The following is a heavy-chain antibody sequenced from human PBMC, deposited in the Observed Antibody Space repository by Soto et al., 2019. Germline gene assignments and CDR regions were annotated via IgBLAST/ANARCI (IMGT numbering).Heavy chain of an antibody. CDR2: ISSSSSTI. CDR3: ARGLYYYDSSGYWGY. Sequence: EVQLVESGGGLVQPGGSLRLSCAASGFTVSSYRMNWVRQAPGKGLEWVSYISSSSSTIYYADSVKGRFTISRDNAKNSLYLQMNSLRDEDTAVYYCARGLYYYDSSGYWGYWGQGTLVTVSS. V-gene: IGHV3-48*02. D-gene: IGHD3-22*01. CDR1: GFTVSSYR. J-gene: IGHJ4*02.